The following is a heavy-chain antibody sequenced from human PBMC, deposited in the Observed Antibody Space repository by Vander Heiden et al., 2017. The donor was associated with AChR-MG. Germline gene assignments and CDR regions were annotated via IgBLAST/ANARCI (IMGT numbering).Heavy chain of an antibody. CDR3: ARDLVGRSSWYTRDYYYYMDV. V-gene: IGHV4-4*07. D-gene: IGHD6-13*01. CDR2: IYTSGST. CDR1: GGSISSYY. Sequence: QVQLQESGPGLVKPSETLSLTCTVSGGSISSYYWSWIRQPAGKGLEWIGRIYTSGSTNYNPSLKSRVTMSVDTSKNQFSLKLSSVTAADTAVYYCARDLVGRSSWYTRDYYYYMDVWGKGTTVTVSS. J-gene: IGHJ6*03.